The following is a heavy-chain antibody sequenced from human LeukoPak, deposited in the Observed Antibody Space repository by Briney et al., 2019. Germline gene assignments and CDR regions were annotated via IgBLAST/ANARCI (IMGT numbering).Heavy chain of an antibody. J-gene: IGHJ4*02. CDR3: ARDRVVGAYYFDY. Sequence: GGSLRLSRAASGFTFSSYWMHWVRQAPGKGLVWVSRINSDGSSTSYADSVKGRFTISRDNAKNTLYLQMNSLRAEDTAVYYCARDRVVGAYYFDYWGQGTLVTVSS. CDR2: INSDGSST. V-gene: IGHV3-74*01. CDR1: GFTFSSYW. D-gene: IGHD1-26*01.